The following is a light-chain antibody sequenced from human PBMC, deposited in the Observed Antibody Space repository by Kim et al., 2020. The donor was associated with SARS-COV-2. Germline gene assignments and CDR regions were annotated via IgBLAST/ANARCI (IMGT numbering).Light chain of an antibody. Sequence: LSAGERATPSCRASQSVSSYLAWYQQKPGQAPRLLIYDASNRATGIPARFSGSGSGTDFTLTISSLEPEDFAVYYCQQRSNWPLTFGGGTKVDIK. CDR2: DAS. CDR1: QSVSSY. CDR3: QQRSNWPLT. V-gene: IGKV3-11*01. J-gene: IGKJ4*01.